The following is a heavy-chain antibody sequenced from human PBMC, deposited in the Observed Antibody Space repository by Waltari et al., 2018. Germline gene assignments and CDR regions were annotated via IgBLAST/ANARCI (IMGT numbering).Heavy chain of an antibody. Sequence: EVQLLESGGGLVQPGGSLRLSCAASGFTFSSYAMSWVRQAPGKGREWGFGIRGSGRKTYDADAWKGRFTISRDNSKNTLYLQMNSLRAEETAVYYCAGGGYYYDSSGYHHSDYWGQGTLVTVSS. J-gene: IGHJ4*02. CDR1: GFTFSSYA. V-gene: IGHV3-23*01. CDR2: IRGSGRKT. D-gene: IGHD3-22*01. CDR3: AGGGYYYDSSGYHHSDY.